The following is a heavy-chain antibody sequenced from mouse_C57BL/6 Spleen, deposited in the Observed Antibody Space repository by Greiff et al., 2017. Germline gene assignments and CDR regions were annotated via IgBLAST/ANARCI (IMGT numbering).Heavy chain of an antibody. CDR3: ARRGVYEYDGFAY. CDR1: GYTFTSYW. J-gene: IGHJ3*01. CDR2: IDPSDSYT. V-gene: IGHV1-50*01. Sequence: VQLQQPGAELVKPGASVKLSCKASGYTFTSYWLQWVKQRPGQGLEWIGEIDPSDSYTNYNQKFKGKATLTVDTSSSTAYMQLSSLTSEDSAVYYCARRGVYEYDGFAYWGQGTLVTVSA. D-gene: IGHD2-4*01.